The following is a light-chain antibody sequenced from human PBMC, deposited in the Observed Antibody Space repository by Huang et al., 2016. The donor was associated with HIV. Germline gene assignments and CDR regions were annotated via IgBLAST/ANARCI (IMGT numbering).Light chain of an antibody. CDR3: QQSYNIPFT. CDR1: QNINSY. Sequence: DFQMTQSPSSLSASVGDRGTITCRASQNINSYLNWYQQKPGKAPKLLINAASSLQSGVPSRFSGSGSGTDCTLTISSLQPEDFASYYCQQSYNIPFTFGGGTKVEIK. CDR2: AAS. J-gene: IGKJ4*01. V-gene: IGKV1-39*01.